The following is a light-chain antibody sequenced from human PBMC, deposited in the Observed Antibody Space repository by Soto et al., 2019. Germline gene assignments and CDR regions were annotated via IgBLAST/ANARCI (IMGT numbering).Light chain of an antibody. J-gene: IGKJ5*01. CDR2: GAS. V-gene: IGKV3-20*01. CDR3: QQFGSSIT. Sequence: EIVLTQSPGTLSLSPGERATLSCRASQSLSNNIYLAWYQQKPGQAPRLLIYGASTRATGFPARFSGSGSGTDFTLTISRLEPEDFAVYYCQQFGSSITFGQGTRLEIK. CDR1: QSLSNNIY.